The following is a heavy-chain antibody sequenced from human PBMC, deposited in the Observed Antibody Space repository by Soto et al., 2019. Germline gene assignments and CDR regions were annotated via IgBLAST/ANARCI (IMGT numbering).Heavy chain of an antibody. J-gene: IGHJ5*02. V-gene: IGHV4-30-4*01. D-gene: IGHD2-2*01. CDR1: GGSISSGDYY. Sequence: QVQLQESGPGLVKPSQTLSLTCTVSGGSISSGDYYWTWIRQPPGKGLEWIGYIYYNGNTYYNPSLERRVTVSVDASKIQFSLKLSSVTAADTAVYYCARVGHQLLSPYNWFDPWGQGTMVTVSS. CDR2: IYYNGNT. CDR3: ARVGHQLLSPYNWFDP.